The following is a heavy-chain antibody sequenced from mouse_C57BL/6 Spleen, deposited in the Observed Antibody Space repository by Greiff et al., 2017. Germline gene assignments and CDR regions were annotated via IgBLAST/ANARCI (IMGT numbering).Heavy chain of an antibody. J-gene: IGHJ1*03. CDR3: ARCRGHWYYEV. CDR1: GYTFTSYW. Sequence: QVQLQQSGAELVMPGASVKLSCKASGYTFTSYWMHWVKQRPGQGLEWIGEIDPSDSYTNYNQKFTGKSTLTVDKSSRTAYMQLSSLPSADSAVYYCARCRGHWYYEVWGTGTTVTVSS. CDR2: IDPSDSYT. V-gene: IGHV1-69*01.